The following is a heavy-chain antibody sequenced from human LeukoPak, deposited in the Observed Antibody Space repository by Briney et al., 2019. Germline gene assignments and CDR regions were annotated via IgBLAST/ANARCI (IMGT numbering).Heavy chain of an antibody. CDR1: GFTFSSYS. V-gene: IGHV3-21*01. CDR3: AKDPRGDYEPNYFDY. CDR2: ISGNNNYI. Sequence: GGSLRLSCAASGFTFSSYSMSWVRQAPGKGLEWVSSISGNNNYIYYADSVKGRFTISRDNSKNTLYLQMNSLRAEDTAVYYCAKDPRGDYEPNYFDYWGQGTLVTVSS. J-gene: IGHJ4*02. D-gene: IGHD4-17*01.